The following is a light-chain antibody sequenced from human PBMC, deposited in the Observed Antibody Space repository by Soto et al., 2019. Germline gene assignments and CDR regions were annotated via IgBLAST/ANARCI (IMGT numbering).Light chain of an antibody. CDR3: QSYDSSLSVWV. CDR1: SSNIGAGYD. CDR2: GNS. V-gene: IGLV1-40*01. J-gene: IGLJ3*02. Sequence: QSVLTQPPSVSGVPGQRVTISCTGRSSNIGAGYDVHWYQQLPGTAPKLLIYGNSNRPSGVPDRFSGSKSGTSASLAITGLQAEDEADYYCQSYDSSLSVWVFGGGTKVTVL.